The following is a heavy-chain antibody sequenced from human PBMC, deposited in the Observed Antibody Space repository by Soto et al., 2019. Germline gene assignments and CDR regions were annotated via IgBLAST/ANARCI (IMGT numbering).Heavy chain of an antibody. J-gene: IGHJ6*02. CDR3: AKTTVTSTYYGMDV. D-gene: IGHD4-4*01. V-gene: IGHV4-30-4*01. CDR2: MYVRGIN. CDR1: GGSITSDDFY. Sequence: QMQLQESGPGLVKPSQTLSLTCTVSGGSITSDDFYWSWIRQPPGKGLEWIGYMYVRGINYYNPSLKSRISISVDTSKNQFSLELNSATAADTAVYYCAKTTVTSTYYGMDVWGQGTTVTVSS.